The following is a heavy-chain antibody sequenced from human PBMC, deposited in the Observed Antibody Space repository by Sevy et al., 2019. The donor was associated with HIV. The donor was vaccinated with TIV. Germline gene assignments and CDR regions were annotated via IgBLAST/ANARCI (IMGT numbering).Heavy chain of an antibody. J-gene: IGHJ4*02. CDR3: ARGGNVVV. D-gene: IGHD3-22*01. V-gene: IGHV3-7*03. Sequence: GGSLRLSCVASGFTFRTYWMTWVRQAPGKGLEWVANIKQDGSEKYYVDSVKGRFIISRDNAKNSVYLQMDSLRDEDTAVYYCARGGNVVVWGQGTLVTVSS. CDR2: IKQDGSEK. CDR1: GFTFRTYW.